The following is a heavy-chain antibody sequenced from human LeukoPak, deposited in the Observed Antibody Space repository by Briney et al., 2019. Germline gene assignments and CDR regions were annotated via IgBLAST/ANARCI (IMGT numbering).Heavy chain of an antibody. CDR1: GFTFDDYA. CDR3: AKDAWYGVLMYYFGY. CDR2: ISWNSGSI. D-gene: IGHD2-8*01. V-gene: IGHV3-9*01. J-gene: IGHJ4*02. Sequence: PGRSLRLSCAASGFTFDDYAMHWVRQAPGKGLEWVSGISWNSGSIGYADSVKGRFTISRDNAKNSLYLQMNSLRAEDTALYYCAKDAWYGVLMYYFGYWGQGTLVTVSS.